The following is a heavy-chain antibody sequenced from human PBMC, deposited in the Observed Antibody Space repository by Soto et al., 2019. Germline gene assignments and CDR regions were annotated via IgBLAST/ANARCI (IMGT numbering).Heavy chain of an antibody. D-gene: IGHD2-15*01. CDR2: IYYSGST. CDR1: GGSISSGGYY. V-gene: IGHV4-39*01. J-gene: IGHJ6*03. CDR3: ARNRYCSGGSCYPTSYYYYYYMDV. Sequence: SETLSLTCTVSGGSISSGGYYWGWIRQPPGKGLEWIGSIYYSGSTYYNPSLKSRVTISVDTSKNQFSLKLSSVTAADTAVYYCARNRYCSGGSCYPTSYYYYYYMDVWGKGTTVTVSS.